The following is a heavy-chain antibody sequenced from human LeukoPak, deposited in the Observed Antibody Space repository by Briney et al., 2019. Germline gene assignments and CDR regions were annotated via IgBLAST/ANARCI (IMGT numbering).Heavy chain of an antibody. V-gene: IGHV4-59*08. CDR3: ARLGGNWNSPGRDY. Sequence: PSETLSLTCSVSGGSINGDSWTWIRQPPGMRLEWVGHISYTGTTNYNPSLTTRVAISVDTSKNQFSLKLTSVTAADTAMYFCARLGGNWNSPGRDYWGQGTLVTVSS. CDR1: GGSINGDS. D-gene: IGHD3-10*01. J-gene: IGHJ4*02. CDR2: ISYTGTT.